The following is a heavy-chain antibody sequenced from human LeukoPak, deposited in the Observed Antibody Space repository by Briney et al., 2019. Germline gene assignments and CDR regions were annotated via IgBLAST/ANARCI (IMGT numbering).Heavy chain of an antibody. Sequence: GGSLRLSCAASGFTFSSYWMSWVRQAPGKGLEWVANIKQDGSEKYYVDSVKGRFTISRDNSKNTLYLQMNSLRAEDTAVYYCAKDLPPWFLGVVTAWVLGGVRDVWGQGTRATVPS. D-gene: IGHD3-3*01. V-gene: IGHV3-7*01. CDR2: IKQDGSEK. J-gene: IGHJ6*02. CDR3: AKDLPPWFLGVVTAWVLGGVRDV. CDR1: GFTFSSYW.